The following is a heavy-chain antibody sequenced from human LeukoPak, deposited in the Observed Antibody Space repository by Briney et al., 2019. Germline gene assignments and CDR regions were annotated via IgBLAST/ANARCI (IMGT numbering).Heavy chain of an antibody. V-gene: IGHV3-53*01. Sequence: PGGSLRLSCAASGFTVSRHYMSWVRQAPGKGLEWVSIIYSPGGTYYADSVKGRFTISRDNSKNSIYLQMNGLRVDDTAVYYCARAPFSADSSATPPAFDIWGHGTMVTVSS. J-gene: IGHJ3*02. CDR1: GFTVSRHY. D-gene: IGHD3-22*01. CDR3: ARAPFSADSSATPPAFDI. CDR2: IYSPGGT.